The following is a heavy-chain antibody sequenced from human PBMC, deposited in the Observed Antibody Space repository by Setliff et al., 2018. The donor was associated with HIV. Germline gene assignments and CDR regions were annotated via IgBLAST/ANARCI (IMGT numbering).Heavy chain of an antibody. CDR3: SIVRIDYSKRLYYYDSSGYSHFDH. D-gene: IGHD3-22*01. V-gene: IGHV1-69*13. CDR2: IIPASGST. J-gene: IGHJ4*02. Sequence: SVKVSCKASGDTFSRYGITWVRQAPGQGLDWMGGIIPASGSTNYAQKFQGRVTITADESTNTVYMSLSSLGSQDTAIYYCSIVRIDYSKRLYYYDSSGYSHFDHWGQGTLVTVSS. CDR1: GDTFSRYG.